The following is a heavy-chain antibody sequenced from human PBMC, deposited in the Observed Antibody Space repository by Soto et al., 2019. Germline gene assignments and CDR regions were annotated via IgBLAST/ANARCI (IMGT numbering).Heavy chain of an antibody. CDR3: ARDESGGDSLNFLDY. CDR1: GGSISSSNW. V-gene: IGHV4-4*02. J-gene: IGHJ4*02. D-gene: IGHD2-21*02. CDR2: IYHSGST. Sequence: SETLYLTCAVSGGSISSSNWWSWVRQPPGKGLEWIGEIYHSGSTNYNPSLKSRVTISVDKSKNQFSLKLSSVTAADTAVYYCARDESGGDSLNFLDYWGQGTLVTVSS.